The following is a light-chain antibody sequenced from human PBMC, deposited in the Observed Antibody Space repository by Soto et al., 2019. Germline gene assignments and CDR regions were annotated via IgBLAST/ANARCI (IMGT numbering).Light chain of an antibody. J-gene: IGKJ4*01. CDR3: QQRSNWLLT. Sequence: EIVLTQSPATLSLSPGERATLSCRASQSVSSYLAWYQQKPGQAPRLLIYDASNRATGIPARFSGSGSGTDFTLTISSLEPEDFEVYYCQQRSNWLLTFGGGTKVAIK. CDR2: DAS. CDR1: QSVSSY. V-gene: IGKV3-11*01.